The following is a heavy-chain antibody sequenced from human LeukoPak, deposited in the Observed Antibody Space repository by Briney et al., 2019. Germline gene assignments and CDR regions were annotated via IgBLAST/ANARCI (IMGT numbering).Heavy chain of an antibody. CDR2: IIPIFGTA. Sequence: ASVKVSCKASGGTFSSYAISWVRQAPGQGLEWMGGIIPIFGTANYAQKFQGRVTITADESTSTAYMELSSLRSEDTAVYYCARKPVLVVPAASSDWFDPWGQGTLVTVSS. CDR1: GGTFSSYA. CDR3: ARKPVLVVPAASSDWFDP. J-gene: IGHJ5*02. D-gene: IGHD2-2*01. V-gene: IGHV1-69*13.